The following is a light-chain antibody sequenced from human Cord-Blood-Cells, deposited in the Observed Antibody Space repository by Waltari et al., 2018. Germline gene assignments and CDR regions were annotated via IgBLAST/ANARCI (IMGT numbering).Light chain of an antibody. Sequence: EIVLTQSPATLPLSPGERATLSCRDSQSARSYLVWYQQKPGQAPRLLIYDASNRATGIPARFSGSGSVTDFTLTISSLEPEDVAGYYCQQRSNWPLTFGGGTKVEIK. CDR3: QQRSNWPLT. J-gene: IGKJ4*01. CDR1: QSARSY. V-gene: IGKV3-11*01. CDR2: DAS.